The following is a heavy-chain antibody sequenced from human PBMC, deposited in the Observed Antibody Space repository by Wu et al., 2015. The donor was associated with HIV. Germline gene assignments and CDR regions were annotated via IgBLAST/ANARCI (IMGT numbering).Heavy chain of an antibody. CDR2: MNPNSGNT. Sequence: QVQLVQSGAEVKKPGASVKVSCKASGYTFTSYDINWVRQATGQGLEWMGWMNPNSGNTGYAQKFQGRVTITRNTSISTAYMELSSLRSEDTAVYYCARDIRSYGDYQYYYYYGMDVWGQGTTVTVSS. D-gene: IGHD4-17*01. CDR3: ARDIRSYGDYQYYYYYGMDV. V-gene: IGHV1-8*03. CDR1: GYTFTSYD. J-gene: IGHJ6*02.